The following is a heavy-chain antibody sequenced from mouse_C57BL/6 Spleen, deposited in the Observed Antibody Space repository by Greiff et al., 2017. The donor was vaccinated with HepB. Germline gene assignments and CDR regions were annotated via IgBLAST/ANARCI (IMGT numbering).Heavy chain of an antibody. CDR2: ISSGSSTI. CDR1: GVTVREEG. J-gene: IGHJ1*03. CDR3: ASFYYDYANPYWYFDV. D-gene: IGHD2-4*01. V-gene: IGHV5-17*01. Sequence: EVQGGEEGGGGGKQGGALKRSGEEEGVTVREEGRKGGRQKKQTRLEWVAYISSGSSTIYYADTGKGRFTISRDNAKNTLFLQMTSLRSEDTAMYYCASFYYDYANPYWYFDVWGTGTTVTVSS.